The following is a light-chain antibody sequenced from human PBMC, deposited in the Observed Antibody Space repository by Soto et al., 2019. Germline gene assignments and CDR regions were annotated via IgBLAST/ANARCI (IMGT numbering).Light chain of an antibody. Sequence: AIQMTQSPSSLSASVGDRVTITCRASQGIGDELGWYQQKPGKAPRLLIYGASTLQSGVPSRFSGSGSGTDFTLTISSLQPEDFATYFCLQDYNFPWTFGQGTKVESK. CDR3: LQDYNFPWT. CDR2: GAS. J-gene: IGKJ1*01. CDR1: QGIGDE. V-gene: IGKV1-6*01.